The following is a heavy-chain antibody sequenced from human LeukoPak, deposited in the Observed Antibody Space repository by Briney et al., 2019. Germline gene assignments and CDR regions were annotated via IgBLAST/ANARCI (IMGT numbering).Heavy chain of an antibody. CDR1: GFTFSSYS. J-gene: IGHJ4*02. CDR3: ARLRFDMAVAVADYFDY. D-gene: IGHD6-19*01. Sequence: GGSLRLSCAASGFTFSSYSMNWVRQAPGKGLEWVSSISSSSSYIYYADSVKGRFTISRDNAKNSLYLQMNSLRAEDTAVYYCARLRFDMAVAVADYFDYWGQGTLVTVSS. CDR2: ISSSSSYI. V-gene: IGHV3-21*01.